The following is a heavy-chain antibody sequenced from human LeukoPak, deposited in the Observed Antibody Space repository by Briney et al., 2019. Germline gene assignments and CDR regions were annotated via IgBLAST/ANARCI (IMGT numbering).Heavy chain of an antibody. CDR3: AKDGGTMVRGAHFDY. CDR2: ISSSSVII. Sequence: PGGSLRLSCAASGFTFSAFSMNWVRQAPGKGLEWLSYISSSSVIIHYADSVKGRFTISRDNAKNSLYLQMNSLRAEDMALYYCAKDGGTMVRGAHFDYWGQGTLVTVSS. D-gene: IGHD3-10*01. CDR1: GFTFSAFS. V-gene: IGHV3-48*04. J-gene: IGHJ4*02.